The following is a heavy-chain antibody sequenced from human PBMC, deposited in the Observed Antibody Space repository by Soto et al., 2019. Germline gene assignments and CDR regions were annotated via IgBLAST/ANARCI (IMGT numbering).Heavy chain of an antibody. J-gene: IGHJ6*02. V-gene: IGHV3-30*18. Sequence: GGSLRLSCGTSGFTFSSYGMHCVRHAPGKGLEWVAVISYDGSNKYYADSVKGRFTISRDNSKNTLYLQMNSLRAEDTAVYYCAKEGGIAVAGKAGYYYYYGMDVWGQGTMVTVS. CDR3: AKEGGIAVAGKAGYYYYYGMDV. CDR1: GFTFSSYG. D-gene: IGHD6-19*01. CDR2: ISYDGSNK.